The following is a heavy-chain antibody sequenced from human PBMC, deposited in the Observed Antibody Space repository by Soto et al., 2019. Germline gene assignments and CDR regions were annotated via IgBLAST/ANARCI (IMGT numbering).Heavy chain of an antibody. V-gene: IGHV3-23*01. CDR3: AKDIMVRGMKPYYFDY. CDR1: GFTFSSYA. Sequence: GGSLRLSCAASGFTFSSYAMSWVRQAPGKGLEWVSAISGSGGSTYYADSVKGRFTISRDNSKNTLYLQMNSLRAEDTAVYYCAKDIMVRGMKPYYFDYWGQGTLVTVSS. J-gene: IGHJ4*02. D-gene: IGHD3-10*01. CDR2: ISGSGGST.